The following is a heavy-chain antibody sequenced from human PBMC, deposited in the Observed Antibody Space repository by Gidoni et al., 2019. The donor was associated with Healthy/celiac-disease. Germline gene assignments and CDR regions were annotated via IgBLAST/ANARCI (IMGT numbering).Heavy chain of an antibody. V-gene: IGHV3-48*03. J-gene: IGHJ4*02. Sequence: EVQLVESGGGLVQPGGSLRLSCAAPGFTFSSYEMNWVRQAPGKGLEWVSYISSSGSTIYYADSVKGRFTISRDNAKNSLYLQMNSLRAEDTAVYYCARTSVAGLFDYWGQGTLVTVSS. CDR2: ISSSGSTI. CDR1: GFTFSSYE. CDR3: ARTSVAGLFDY. D-gene: IGHD6-19*01.